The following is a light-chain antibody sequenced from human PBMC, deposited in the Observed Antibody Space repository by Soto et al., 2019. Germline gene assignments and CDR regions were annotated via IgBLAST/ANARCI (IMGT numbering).Light chain of an antibody. CDR2: GAS. Sequence: RGMTQSPATLTVSPGERATLSCRASQSVSNNYLAWYQQKPGQAPRLLIYGASNRATGIPDRFSGSGSGTDFTLTISRLEPEDFAVYYCQQYGSSGTFGQGTKVDIK. CDR3: QQYGSSGT. CDR1: QSVSNNY. V-gene: IGKV3-20*01. J-gene: IGKJ1*01.